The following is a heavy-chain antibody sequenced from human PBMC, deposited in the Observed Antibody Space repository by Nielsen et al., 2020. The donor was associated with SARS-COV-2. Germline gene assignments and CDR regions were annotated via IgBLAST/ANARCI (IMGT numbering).Heavy chain of an antibody. J-gene: IGHJ6*02. D-gene: IGHD2-2*01. CDR3: AGAAYCSSTSCYARYYGMDV. Sequence: ASVKVSCKASGYTFTSYYMHWVRQAPGLGLEWMGIINPSGGSTSYAQKFQGRVTMTRDTSTSTVYMELSSLRSEDTAVYYCAGAAYCSSTSCYARYYGMDVWGQGTTVTVSS. CDR2: INPSGGST. V-gene: IGHV1-46*01. CDR1: GYTFTSYY.